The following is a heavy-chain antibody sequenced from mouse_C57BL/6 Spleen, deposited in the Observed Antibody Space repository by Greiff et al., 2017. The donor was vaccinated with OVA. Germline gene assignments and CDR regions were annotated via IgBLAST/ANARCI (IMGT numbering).Heavy chain of an antibody. V-gene: IGHV1-80*01. CDR1: GYAFSSYW. CDR2: IYPGDGDT. J-gene: IGHJ2*01. Sequence: QVQLQQSGAELVKPGASVKISCTASGYAFSSYWMNWVKQRPGKGLEWIGQIYPGDGDTNYNGKFKGKATLTADKSSSTAYMQLSSLTSEDAAVYFCARSGSNYYFDYWGQGTTLTVSS. D-gene: IGHD2-5*01. CDR3: ARSGSNYYFDY.